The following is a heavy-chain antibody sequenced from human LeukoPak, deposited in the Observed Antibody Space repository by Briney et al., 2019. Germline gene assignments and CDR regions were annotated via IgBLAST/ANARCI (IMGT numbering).Heavy chain of an antibody. CDR3: ARGASPPGPYYYGSGPTGFDY. CDR2: IIPIRGIA. J-gene: IGHJ4*02. D-gene: IGHD3-10*01. CDR1: GGTFSSYA. Sequence: ASVTVSCKASGGTFSSYAISWVRQAPGQGLEWMGRIIPIRGIANYAQKFQGRVTITADKSTSTAYMELSSLRSEDTAVYYCARGASPPGPYYYGSGPTGFDYWGQGTLVTVSS. V-gene: IGHV1-69*04.